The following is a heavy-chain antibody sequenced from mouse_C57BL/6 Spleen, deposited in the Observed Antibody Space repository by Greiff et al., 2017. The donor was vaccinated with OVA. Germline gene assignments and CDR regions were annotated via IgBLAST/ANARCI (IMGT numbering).Heavy chain of an antibody. CDR3: ARDYDYDGGAWFAY. CDR1: GYTFTDYN. Sequence: EVQGVESGPELVKPGASVKMSCKASGYTFTDYNMHWVKQSHGKSLEWIGYINPNNGGTSYNQKFKGKATLTVNKSSSTAYMELRSLTSEDSAVYYCARDYDYDGGAWFAYWGQGTLVTVSA. D-gene: IGHD2-4*01. CDR2: INPNNGGT. J-gene: IGHJ3*01. V-gene: IGHV1-22*01.